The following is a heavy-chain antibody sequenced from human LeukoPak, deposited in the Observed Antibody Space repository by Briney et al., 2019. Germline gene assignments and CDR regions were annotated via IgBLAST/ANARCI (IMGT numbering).Heavy chain of an antibody. CDR1: GFTFSNAW. J-gene: IGHJ5*02. CDR3: ARTRRFDP. V-gene: IGHV3-7*01. Sequence: GGSLRLSCAASGFTFSNAWMSWVRQAPGKGLEWVANIKQDGSEKYYVDSVKGRFTISRDNAKNSLYLQMNSLRAEDTAVYYCARTRRFDPWGQGTLVTVSS. CDR2: IKQDGSEK.